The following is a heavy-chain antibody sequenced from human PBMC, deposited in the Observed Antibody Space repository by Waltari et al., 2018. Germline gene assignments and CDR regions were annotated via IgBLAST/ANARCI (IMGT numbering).Heavy chain of an antibody. J-gene: IGHJ6*03. Sequence: QVQLVQSGAEVKKPGASVKVSCKASGYTFTGYYMHWVRQAPGQGLEWMGWINPKSGGTNYAQKFQGRVTMTRDTSISTAYMELSRLRSDDTAVYYCAREGAAGSGSKGYYYMDVWGKGTTVTVSS. V-gene: IGHV1-2*02. CDR1: GYTFTGYY. CDR2: INPKSGGT. CDR3: AREGAAGSGSKGYYYMDV. D-gene: IGHD1-26*01.